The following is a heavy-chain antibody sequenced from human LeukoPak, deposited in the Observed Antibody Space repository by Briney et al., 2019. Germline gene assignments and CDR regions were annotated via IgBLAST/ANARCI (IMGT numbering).Heavy chain of an antibody. CDR1: GFTFSSYS. CDR3: ARDLKVNYDFLSGYSYDY. D-gene: IGHD3-3*01. Sequence: GGSLRLSCAASGFTFSSYSMNWVRQAPGKGLEWVSYISSSSSTIYYADSVKGRFTISRDNAKNSLYLQMNSLRAEDTAVYYCARDLKVNYDFLSGYSYDYWGQGTLVTLSS. V-gene: IGHV3-48*01. CDR2: ISSSSSTI. J-gene: IGHJ4*02.